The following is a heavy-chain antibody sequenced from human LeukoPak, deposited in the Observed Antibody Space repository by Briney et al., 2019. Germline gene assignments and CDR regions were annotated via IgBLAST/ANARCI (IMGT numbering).Heavy chain of an antibody. D-gene: IGHD7-27*01. CDR1: GFTFSSYW. J-gene: IGHJ4*02. Sequence: PGGSLRLSCAASGFTFSSYWMQWVRQPPGKGLVWVSRISGDGTTTYADSVKGRFTISRDNAKNTLFPQMNSLRAEDTAVYYCARRNPELGKSYDYWGQGTLVTVSS. CDR2: ISGDGTT. V-gene: IGHV3-74*01. CDR3: ARRNPELGKSYDY.